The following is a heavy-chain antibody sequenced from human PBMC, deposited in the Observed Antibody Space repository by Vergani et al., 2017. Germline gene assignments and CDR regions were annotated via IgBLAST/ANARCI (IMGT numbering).Heavy chain of an antibody. CDR3: TTDPRYCGDGSFYWLRDHHYYGMDV. CDR1: GFSFRNAW. CDR2: IKSTFDRGTT. J-gene: IGHJ6*02. V-gene: IGHV3-15*07. Sequence: EVQLVESGGGIVKPGGSLRLSCVASGFSFRNAWMNWVRRTPGKGLEWVGRIKSTFDRGTTDYAAAVKGRFTISRDDSKNTLFLQMNGLKTEDIGVYYCTTDPRYCGDGSFYWLRDHHYYGMDVWGQRTTVTVSS. D-gene: IGHD2-21*01.